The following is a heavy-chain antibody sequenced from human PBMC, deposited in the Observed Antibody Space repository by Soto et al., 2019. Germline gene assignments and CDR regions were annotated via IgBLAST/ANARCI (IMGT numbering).Heavy chain of an antibody. CDR1: GGSISSGGYY. D-gene: IGHD3-16*02. J-gene: IGHJ4*02. CDR2: IYYSVST. Sequence: SDTLSLTCTVSGGSISSGGYYCSWILHHPGKGLEWIGSIYYSVSTYYNPSLKSRVTISVDTSKNQFSLKLSSVTAADTAVYYCARDSIIVVGYFEYWGQGTMVTVSS. CDR3: ARDSIIVVGYFEY. V-gene: IGHV4-31*03.